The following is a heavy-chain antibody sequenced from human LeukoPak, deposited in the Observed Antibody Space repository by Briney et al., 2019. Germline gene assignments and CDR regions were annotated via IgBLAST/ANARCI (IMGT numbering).Heavy chain of an antibody. V-gene: IGHV1-8*01. CDR2: MNPNSGNT. D-gene: IGHD3-3*01. CDR1: GYTFTSYD. J-gene: IGHJ6*02. CDR3: AIGTLITIFGVVINYGMDV. Sequence: ASVKVSCKASGYTFTSYDINWVRQATGQGLEWMGWMNPNSGNTGYAQKFQGRVTMTRNTSISTAYMELSSLRSEDTAVYYCAIGTLITIFGVVINYGMDVWGQGTTVTVSS.